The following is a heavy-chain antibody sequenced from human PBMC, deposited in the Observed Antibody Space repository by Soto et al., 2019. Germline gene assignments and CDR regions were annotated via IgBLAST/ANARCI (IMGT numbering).Heavy chain of an antibody. CDR1: GFTFSNAW. CDR2: IKSKTDGGTT. J-gene: IGHJ4*02. D-gene: IGHD5-12*01. V-gene: IGHV3-15*07. CDR3: TTSQDMVAKHKDGYFDY. Sequence: GGSLRLSCAASGFTFSNAWMNWVRQAPGKGLEWVGRIKSKTDGGTTDYAAPVKGRFTISRDDSKNTLYLQMNSLKTEDTAVYHCTTSQDMVAKHKDGYFDYWGQGTLVTVSS.